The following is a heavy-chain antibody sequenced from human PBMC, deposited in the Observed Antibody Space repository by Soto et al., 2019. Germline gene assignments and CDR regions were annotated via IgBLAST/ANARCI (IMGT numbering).Heavy chain of an antibody. CDR2: NTGNGDTT. CDR3: AKIDGYFDY. Sequence: EVQVLQSGGGLVPPGGSLRLSCAGSGFTFINTGMSWVRQAPGQGLEWVSANTGNGDTTYYADSVKGRFTISRDNSKSTLYLQMNSLRAEDTAVYYCAKIDGYFDYWGQGTLVTVSS. CDR1: GFTFINTG. D-gene: IGHD3-22*01. J-gene: IGHJ4*02. V-gene: IGHV3-23*01.